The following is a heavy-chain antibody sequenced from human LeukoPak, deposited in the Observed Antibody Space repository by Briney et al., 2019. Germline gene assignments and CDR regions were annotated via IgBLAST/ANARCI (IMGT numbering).Heavy chain of an antibody. CDR1: GFTFSSYW. V-gene: IGHV3-72*01. Sequence: PGGSLRLSCAASGFTFSSYWMSWVRQAPGKGLEWVGRTRNKANSYTTEYAASVKGRFTISRDDSKNSLYLQMNSLKTEDTAVYYCARVLHKDYYYYYMDVWGKGTTVTVSS. CDR3: ARVLHKDYYYYYMDV. D-gene: IGHD1-26*01. J-gene: IGHJ6*03. CDR2: TRNKANSYTT.